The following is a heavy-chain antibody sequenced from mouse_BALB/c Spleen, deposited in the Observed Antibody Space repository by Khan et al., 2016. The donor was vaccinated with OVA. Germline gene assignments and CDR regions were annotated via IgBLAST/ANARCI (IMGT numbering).Heavy chain of an antibody. CDR3: ASGRLLLRYPGYLDY. D-gene: IGHD1-1*01. CDR1: GYSITSYYA. V-gene: IGHV3-2*02. J-gene: IGHJ2*01. CDR2: IGYSGSP. Sequence: EVQLQESGPGLLKPSQSLSLTCTVTGYSITSYYAWNLIRQFPGNKLEWIAHIGYSGSPTYTPSLRSRISISRDTSKNQFFLQLTFVTTEDTATYNGASGRLLLRYPGYLDYWGQGTTLTVSS.